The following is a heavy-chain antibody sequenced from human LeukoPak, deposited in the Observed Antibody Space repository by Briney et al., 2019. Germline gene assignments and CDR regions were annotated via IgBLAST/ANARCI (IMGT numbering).Heavy chain of an antibody. CDR3: ARRFDL. Sequence: GGSLRLSCAASGFTFSTYGMSWVRQAPGKGLEWVSYISSSTSTIYYADSVKGRFTISRDNAKNSLFLQMNSLRAEDTAIYYCARRFDLWGQGTLVTVSS. V-gene: IGHV3-48*04. CDR2: ISSSTSTI. J-gene: IGHJ5*02. CDR1: GFTFSTYG.